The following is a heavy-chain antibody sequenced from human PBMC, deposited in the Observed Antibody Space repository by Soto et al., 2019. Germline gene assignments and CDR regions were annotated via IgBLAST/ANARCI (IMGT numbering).Heavy chain of an antibody. D-gene: IGHD2-2*01. CDR1: GGTFSSYT. CDR3: VVWGNRYCSSTSCYVDY. Sequence: ASVKVSCKASGGTFSSYTISWVRQALGQGLEWMGRIIPILGIANYAQKFQGRVTITADKSTSTAYMWLSSLGSEDTAGYYCVVWGNRYCSSTSCYVDYWGQGTLVTVSS. J-gene: IGHJ4*02. CDR2: IIPILGIA. V-gene: IGHV1-69*02.